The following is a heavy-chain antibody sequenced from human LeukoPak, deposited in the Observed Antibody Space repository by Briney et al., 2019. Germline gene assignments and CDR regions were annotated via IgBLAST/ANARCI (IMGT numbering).Heavy chain of an antibody. CDR3: ARVSKWTMIVATYYFDY. CDR2: ISAYNGNT. Sequence: GASVKVSCKASGYTFTSYGISWVRQAPGQGLEWMGWISAYNGNTNYAQKLQGRVTMTTDTSTSTAYMELRSLRSDDTAVYYCARVSKWTMIVATYYFDYWGQGTLVTVSS. J-gene: IGHJ4*02. CDR1: GYTFTSYG. D-gene: IGHD3-22*01. V-gene: IGHV1-18*01.